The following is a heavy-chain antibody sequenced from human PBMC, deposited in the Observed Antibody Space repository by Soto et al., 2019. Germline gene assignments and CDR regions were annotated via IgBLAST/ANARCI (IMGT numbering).Heavy chain of an antibody. V-gene: IGHV1-46*01. CDR1: GYTFTSYY. J-gene: IGHJ3*02. CDR2: INPSGGST. CDR3: ARDLGEEAFDI. Sequence: ASVKVSCKASGYTFTSYYIHWVRQAPGQGLEWMGIINPSGGSTSYAQKFQGRVTMTRDTSTSTVYMELSSLRSEDTAVYYCARDLGEEAFDIWGQGTMVTISS. D-gene: IGHD2-21*01.